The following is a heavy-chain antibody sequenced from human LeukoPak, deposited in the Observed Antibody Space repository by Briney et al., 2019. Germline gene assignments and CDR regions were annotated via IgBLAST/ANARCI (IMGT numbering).Heavy chain of an antibody. CDR3: AKDPRPMYSSSWKYAEYFQH. D-gene: IGHD6-13*01. J-gene: IGHJ1*01. CDR2: IWYDGSNK. V-gene: IGHV3-33*06. CDR1: GFTFDDYA. Sequence: GGSLRLSCAASGFTFDDYAMHWVRQAPGKGLEWVAVIWYDGSNKYYADSVKGRFTISRDNSKNTLYLQMNSLRAEDTAVYYCAKDPRPMYSSSWKYAEYFQHWGQGTLVTVSS.